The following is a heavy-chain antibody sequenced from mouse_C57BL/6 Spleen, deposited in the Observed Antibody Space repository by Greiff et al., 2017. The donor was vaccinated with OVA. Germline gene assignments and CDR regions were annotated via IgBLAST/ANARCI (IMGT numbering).Heavy chain of an antibody. CDR3: AREGGDYDGGFYAMDY. J-gene: IGHJ4*01. CDR1: GFTFSSYA. V-gene: IGHV5-4*01. Sequence: EVKVVESGGGLVKPGGSLKLSCAASGFTFSSYAMSWVRQTPEKRLEWVATISDGGSYTYYPDNVKGRFTISRDNAKNNLYLQMSHLKSEDTAMYYCAREGGDYDGGFYAMDYWGQGTSVTVSS. CDR2: ISDGGSYT. D-gene: IGHD2-4*01.